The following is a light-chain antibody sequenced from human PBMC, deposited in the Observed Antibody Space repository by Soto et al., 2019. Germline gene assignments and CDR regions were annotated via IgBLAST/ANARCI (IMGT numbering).Light chain of an antibody. Sequence: QSALTQPASVSGSPGQSITISCTGTSSDVGGYYYVSWYQHHPGKAPKVMIYEVSIRPSGVSNRFSGSKSGNTASLTISGLQAEDEADYYCCSYTSSSSVVFGGGTKVTVL. CDR3: CSYTSSSSVV. CDR1: SSDVGGYYY. CDR2: EVS. V-gene: IGLV2-14*01. J-gene: IGLJ2*01.